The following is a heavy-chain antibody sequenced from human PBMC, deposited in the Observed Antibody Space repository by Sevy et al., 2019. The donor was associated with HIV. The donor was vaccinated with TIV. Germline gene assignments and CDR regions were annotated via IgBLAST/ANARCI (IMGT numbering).Heavy chain of an antibody. J-gene: IGHJ5*02. V-gene: IGHV5-51*01. CDR2: IYPGDSDT. CDR1: GYDFSNNW. Sequence: GESLKISCRASGYDFSNNWIGWVRQMPGEGLEWMGIIYPGDSDTRYTQSFEGRVTISADKSVNTAYLQWSSLKAPDTATYYCARPVGYAASWGQGTLVTVSS. D-gene: IGHD5-12*01. CDR3: ARPVGYAAS.